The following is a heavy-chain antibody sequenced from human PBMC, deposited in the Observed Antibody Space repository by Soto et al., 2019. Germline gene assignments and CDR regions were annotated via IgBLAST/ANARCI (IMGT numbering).Heavy chain of an antibody. J-gene: IGHJ6*02. CDR3: ARDLTTAYTYYYYYGMDV. CDR1: GFTFSSYG. V-gene: IGHV3-33*01. CDR2: IWYDGSNK. D-gene: IGHD4-17*01. Sequence: GGSLRLSCAASGFTFSSYGMHWVRQAPGKGLEWVAVIWYDGSNKYYADSVKGRFTISRDNSKNTLYLQMNSLRAEDTAVYYCARDLTTAYTYYYYYGMDVWGQGTTVTVSS.